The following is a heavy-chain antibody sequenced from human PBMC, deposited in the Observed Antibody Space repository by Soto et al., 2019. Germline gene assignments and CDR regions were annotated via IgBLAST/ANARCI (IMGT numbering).Heavy chain of an antibody. J-gene: IGHJ4*02. Sequence: EVQLLDSGGGLVQPGGSLRLSCAASGFTFIDYAMSWVRQAPGKGLAWVATISTVGHSTCSADSVKGRFTISRDNSKNTLYLQMHCLRVEDTAFYFWAKVGSFGGMLASWGRGTLVTVSS. V-gene: IGHV3-23*01. D-gene: IGHD3-10*01. CDR2: ISTVGHST. CDR1: GFTFIDYA. CDR3: AKVGSFGGMLAS.